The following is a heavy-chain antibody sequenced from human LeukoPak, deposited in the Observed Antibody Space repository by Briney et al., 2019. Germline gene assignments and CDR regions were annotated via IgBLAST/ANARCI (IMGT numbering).Heavy chain of an antibody. V-gene: IGHV3-53*01. D-gene: IGHD6-13*01. CDR1: GFTVSNNY. Sequence: GGSLRLSCAASGFTVSNNYMSWVRQAPGTGLEWVSLIYASGSAYYADSVKGRFTISRDNSKNTLYLQMNSLRAEDTAVYYCARVIAAVGIDYFDFRGQGTLVTVSS. CDR3: ARVIAAVGIDYFDF. CDR2: IYASGSA. J-gene: IGHJ4*02.